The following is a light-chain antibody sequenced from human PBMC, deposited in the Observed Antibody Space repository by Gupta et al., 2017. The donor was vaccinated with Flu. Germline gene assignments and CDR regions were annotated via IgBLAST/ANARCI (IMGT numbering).Light chain of an antibody. CDR3: QQSDTTPFT. CDR1: QKISRN. Sequence: PSSLSASVGDRVTISCRASQKISRNLNWYQQKPGSAPKLLIYGAASSHSGVPPRFRGSGSGTDFTLTISALQPEDFATYYCQQSDTTPFTFGGGTEVEI. V-gene: IGKV1-39*01. J-gene: IGKJ4*01. CDR2: GAA.